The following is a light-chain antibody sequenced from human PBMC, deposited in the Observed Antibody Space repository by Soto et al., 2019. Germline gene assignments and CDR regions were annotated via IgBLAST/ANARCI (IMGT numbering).Light chain of an antibody. CDR3: QQRFNWPRT. Sequence: IVLTQSPGTLSLSPGERATLSCRASQSVTTQLAWYQQKPGQAPRLLIYDASKRITGIPARFSGSGSGTDFTLTISSLEPEDFAVYYCQQRFNWPRTFGQGTKVDIK. CDR1: QSVTTQ. J-gene: IGKJ1*01. V-gene: IGKV3-11*01. CDR2: DAS.